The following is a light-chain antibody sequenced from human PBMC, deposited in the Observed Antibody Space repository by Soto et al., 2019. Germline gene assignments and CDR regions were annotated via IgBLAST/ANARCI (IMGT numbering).Light chain of an antibody. J-gene: IGKJ1*01. CDR3: QQYNNWPPWT. CDR2: GAS. V-gene: IGKV3-15*01. Sequence: EIVMTQSPATLSVSPGERATLSCRASQSVSSNLAWYPQNPGQAPRLLIYGASTRATGIPARVSGSGSGTEFTLTFSSRQSEDFAVYYCQQYNNWPPWTFGQGNKVEIK. CDR1: QSVSSN.